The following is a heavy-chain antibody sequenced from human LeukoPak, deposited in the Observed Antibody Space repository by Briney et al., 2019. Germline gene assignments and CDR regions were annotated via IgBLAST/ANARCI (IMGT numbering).Heavy chain of an antibody. J-gene: IGHJ6*02. CDR2: IYYSGNT. Sequence: SETLSLTCTVSGGSISSYYWSWIRQPPGKGLEWIGDIYYSGNTIYNPSLKSRVTISIDTSKNQFSLKLSSVTAADTAVYYCAGAPLGYCSSTSCYSSYYYYYGMDVWGQGTTVTVSS. CDR3: AGAPLGYCSSTSCYSSYYYYYGMDV. D-gene: IGHD2-2*01. V-gene: IGHV4-59*01. CDR1: GGSISSYY.